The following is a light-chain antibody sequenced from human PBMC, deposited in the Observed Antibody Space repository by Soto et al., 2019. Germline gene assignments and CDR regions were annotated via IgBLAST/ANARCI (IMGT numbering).Light chain of an antibody. Sequence: EIVLTQSPGTLSLSPGDRATLSCRASQSVNSNYLAWYQQKPGQAPRLLIYGASSRATGIPDRSSGSGSGTDFTLTISRLEAEDFAVYYCQQYGSSPMYTFGQGTKLEIK. CDR2: GAS. CDR3: QQYGSSPMYT. J-gene: IGKJ2*01. V-gene: IGKV3-20*01. CDR1: QSVNSNY.